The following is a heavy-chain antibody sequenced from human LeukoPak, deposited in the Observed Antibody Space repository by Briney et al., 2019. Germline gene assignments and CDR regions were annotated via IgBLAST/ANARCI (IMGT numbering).Heavy chain of an antibody. V-gene: IGHV4-39*07. CDR2: IYYSGST. J-gene: IGHJ4*02. CDR3: AREGDSSGYYYGY. Sequence: SETLSLTCTVSGGSISSSSYYWGWIRQPPGKGLEWIGSIYYSGSTYYNPSLKSRVTISVDTSKNQFSLKLSSVTAADTAVYYCAREGDSSGYYYGYWGQGTLVTVSS. D-gene: IGHD3-22*01. CDR1: GGSISSSSYY.